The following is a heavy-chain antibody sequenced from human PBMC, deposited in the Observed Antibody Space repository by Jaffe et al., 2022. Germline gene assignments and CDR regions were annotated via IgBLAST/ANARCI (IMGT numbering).Heavy chain of an antibody. CDR3: ARITAPYITIFGVVQRVKGFYDY. CDR1: GFSLSNARMG. J-gene: IGHJ4*02. Sequence: QVTLKESGPVLVKPTETLTLTCTVSGFSLSNARMGVSWIRQPPGKALEWLAHIFSNDEKSYSTSLKSRLTISKDTSKSQVVLTMTNMDPVDTATYYCARITAPYITIFGVVQRVKGFYDYWGQGTLVTVSS. V-gene: IGHV2-26*01. D-gene: IGHD3-3*01. CDR2: IFSNDEK.